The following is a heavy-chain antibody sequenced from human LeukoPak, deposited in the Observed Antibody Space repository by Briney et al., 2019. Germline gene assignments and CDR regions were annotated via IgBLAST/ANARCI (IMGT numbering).Heavy chain of an antibody. J-gene: IGHJ4*02. CDR1: GYTFSGHY. D-gene: IGHD1-26*01. CDR2: INPHFGGT. V-gene: IGHV1-2*02. Sequence: GASVKVSCKASGYTFSGHYMHWVRQAPGQGLEWMGWINPHFGGTQYAQTFQGRVTMPRDTSICTAYMERSRVRSDDTAVYYCVRVGAKSGSYYFYDYWGQGTLVTVSS. CDR3: VRVGAKSGSYYFYDY.